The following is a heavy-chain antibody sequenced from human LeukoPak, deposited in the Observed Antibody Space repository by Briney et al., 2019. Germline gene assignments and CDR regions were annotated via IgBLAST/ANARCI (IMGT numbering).Heavy chain of an antibody. J-gene: IGHJ4*02. Sequence: GGPLRLSCAASGFTFSIYAMHWVRQAPGKGLEYVSAVNSNGRNTFHARSVKGRFTISRDNSKNTLFLQMGGLRAEDMAVYYCVRDMRGNYYDTWGQGTLVTVSS. V-gene: IGHV3-64*01. CDR2: VNSNGRNT. CDR3: VRDMRGNYYDT. D-gene: IGHD3-22*01. CDR1: GFTFSIYA.